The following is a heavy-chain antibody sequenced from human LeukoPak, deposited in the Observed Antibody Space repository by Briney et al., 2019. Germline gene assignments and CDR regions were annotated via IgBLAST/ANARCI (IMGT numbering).Heavy chain of an antibody. D-gene: IGHD3-10*01. J-gene: IGHJ4*02. CDR3: ARGRLALYFGDDF. CDR2: ISTSGSTT. V-gene: IGHV3-48*03. Sequence: GGSLGLSCAASGFTFSSYDMNWVRQAPGKGLEWVSYISTSGSTTYYADSVKGRFTISRDNAKNSLFLQMNSLRAEDTAVYYCARGRLALYFGDDFWGQGPLVTVSS. CDR1: GFTFSSYD.